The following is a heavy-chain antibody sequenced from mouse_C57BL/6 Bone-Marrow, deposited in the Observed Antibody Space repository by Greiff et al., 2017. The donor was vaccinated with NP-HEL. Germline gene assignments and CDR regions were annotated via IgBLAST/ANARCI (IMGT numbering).Heavy chain of an antibody. CDR2: IYPRSGNT. Sequence: VQLQQSGAELVRPGASVKLSCKASGYTFTSYGISWVKQRTGQGLEWIGEIYPRSGNTYYNEKFKGKATLTADKSSSTAYMKLRSLTAEDAAFYCSASSYDYDGDYWGQGTTLTVSS. D-gene: IGHD2-4*01. CDR1: GYTFTSYG. CDR3: ASSYDYDGDY. J-gene: IGHJ2*01. V-gene: IGHV1-81*01.